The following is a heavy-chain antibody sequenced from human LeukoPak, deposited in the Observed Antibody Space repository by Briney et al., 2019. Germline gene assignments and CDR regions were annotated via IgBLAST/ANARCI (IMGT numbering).Heavy chain of an antibody. J-gene: IGHJ3*02. CDR1: GYTLTELS. CDR2: FDPEDGET. Sequence: ASVKVSCKVSGYTLTELSMHWVRQAPGKGLEWMGGFDPEDGETIYAQKFQGRVTMTEDTSTDTAYMELRSLRSDDTAVYYCARDRVVTGVALRPPTSDDAFDIWGQGTMVTVSS. V-gene: IGHV1-24*01. D-gene: IGHD7-27*01. CDR3: ARDRVVTGVALRPPTSDDAFDI.